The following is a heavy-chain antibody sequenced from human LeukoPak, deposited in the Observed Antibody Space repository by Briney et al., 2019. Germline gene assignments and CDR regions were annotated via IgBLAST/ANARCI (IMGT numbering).Heavy chain of an antibody. CDR3: AREMREQWLVRKYFDY. J-gene: IGHJ4*02. V-gene: IGHV4-39*07. CDR2: IYYSGST. Sequence: PSETLSLTCTVSGGSISSSSYYWGWIRQPPGKGLEWIGSIYYSGSTYYNPSLKSRVTISVDTSKNQFSLKLSSVTAADTAVYYCAREMREQWLVRKYFDYWGQGTLVTVSS. CDR1: GGSISSSSYY. D-gene: IGHD6-19*01.